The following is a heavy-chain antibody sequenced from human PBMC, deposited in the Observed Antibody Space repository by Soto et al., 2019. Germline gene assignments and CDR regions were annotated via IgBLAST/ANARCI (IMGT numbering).Heavy chain of an antibody. Sequence: VGSLRLSCAASGFTFSSYGMHWVRQAPGKGLEWVAVISYDGSNKYYADSVKGRFTISRDNSKNTLYLQMNSLRAEDTAVYYCAKDKSRYPYYYYGMDVWGQGTTVTVSS. CDR2: ISYDGSNK. V-gene: IGHV3-30*18. CDR3: AKDKSRYPYYYYGMDV. D-gene: IGHD2-2*01. J-gene: IGHJ6*02. CDR1: GFTFSSYG.